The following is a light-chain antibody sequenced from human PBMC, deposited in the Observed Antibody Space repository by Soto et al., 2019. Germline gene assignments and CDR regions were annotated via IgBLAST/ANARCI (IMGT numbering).Light chain of an antibody. CDR2: EVS. Sequence: QSALTQPASVSGSPGQSITISCTGTSSDIGVYNYVSWYQQPPGKAPKLIIYEVSNRPSGLSNRFSGSKSGNTASLTISGLQADDEADYYCSSYTSTSTRVIFGGGTKVTVL. CDR1: SSDIGVYNY. CDR3: SSYTSTSTRVI. V-gene: IGLV2-14*01. J-gene: IGLJ2*01.